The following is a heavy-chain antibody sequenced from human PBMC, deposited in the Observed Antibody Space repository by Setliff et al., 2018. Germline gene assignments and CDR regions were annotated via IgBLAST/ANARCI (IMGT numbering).Heavy chain of an antibody. CDR1: GYSISNDYF. V-gene: IGHV4-38-2*02. J-gene: IGHJ4*02. CDR3: AKHRSYFDY. CDR2: IYHSGST. Sequence: SETLSLTCTVSGYSISNDYFWGWIRQPQGKGMEWIGSIYHSGSTSYYTSLKSRVTISVDKSKNQFSLNLSSVTAADTAVYYCAKHRSYFDYWGQGTLVTVST.